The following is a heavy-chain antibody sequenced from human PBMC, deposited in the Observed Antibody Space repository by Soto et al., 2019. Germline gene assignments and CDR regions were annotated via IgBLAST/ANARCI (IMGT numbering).Heavy chain of an antibody. CDR3: ARDKGGWNGGAFDI. Sequence: LSLTCTVSGGSVSSGSYYWSWIRQPSGKGLEWIGYIYYSGSTNYNPSLKSRVTISVDTSKNQFSLKLSSVTAADTAVYYCARDKGGWNGGAFDIWGQGTMVTVS. D-gene: IGHD1-1*01. V-gene: IGHV4-61*01. CDR2: IYYSGST. J-gene: IGHJ3*02. CDR1: GGSVSSGSYY.